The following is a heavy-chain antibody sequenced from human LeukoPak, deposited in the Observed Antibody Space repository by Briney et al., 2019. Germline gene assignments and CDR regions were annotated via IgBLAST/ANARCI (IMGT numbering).Heavy chain of an antibody. Sequence: SETLSLTCTVSGGSISIYYWSWIRQPPGKGLEWIGYIYNSGSTNYHPSLRSRVTISVDTSKNQFSLKLNSVTAADTAVYYCVRDRELTYWSQGTLVTVSS. J-gene: IGHJ4*02. CDR1: GGSISIYY. CDR2: IYNSGST. D-gene: IGHD1-26*01. CDR3: VRDRELTY. V-gene: IGHV4-59*01.